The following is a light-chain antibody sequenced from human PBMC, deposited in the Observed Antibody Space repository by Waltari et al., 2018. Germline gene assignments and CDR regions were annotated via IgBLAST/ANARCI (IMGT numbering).Light chain of an antibody. Sequence: EIVMTQSPAVLSVSPGPRAPLSCRASETVTSHLAWYQQKPGQAPRLLIYDVATRAAGIPARFSGSGSETEFTLTVTSLQSEDCAVYYCQQYYEWQTFGPGTKVEIK. CDR2: DVA. CDR1: ETVTSH. J-gene: IGKJ1*01. CDR3: QQYYEWQT. V-gene: IGKV3D-15*01.